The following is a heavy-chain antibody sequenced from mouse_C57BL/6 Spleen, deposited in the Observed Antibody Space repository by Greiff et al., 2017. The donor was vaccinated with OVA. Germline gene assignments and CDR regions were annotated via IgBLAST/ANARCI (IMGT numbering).Heavy chain of an antibody. CDR1: GYAFTNYL. CDR3: ARGDYGNYEGFYV. D-gene: IGHD2-1*01. J-gene: IGHJ1*03. Sequence: VQLQQSGAELVRPGTSVKVSCKASGYAFTNYLIEWVKQRPGQGLEWIGVINPGSGGTNYNEKFKGKATLTADKSSSTAYMQLSSLTSEDSAVYFCARGDYGNYEGFYVWGTGTTVTVSS. V-gene: IGHV1-54*01. CDR2: INPGSGGT.